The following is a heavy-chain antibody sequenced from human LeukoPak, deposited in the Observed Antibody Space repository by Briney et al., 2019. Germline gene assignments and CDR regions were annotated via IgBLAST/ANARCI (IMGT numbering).Heavy chain of an antibody. V-gene: IGHV3-23*01. CDR2: ISGSGGST. D-gene: IGHD2-2*02. J-gene: IGHJ4*02. Sequence: GGSLRLSCAASGFTLSSYAMSWLRQAPGKGLEWVSAISGSGGSTYYADSVKGRFTISIDNSKNTLYLQMNSLRAEDTAVYYCAKDPLPCSSTSCYTRSGYWGQGTLVTVSS. CDR3: AKDPLPCSSTSCYTRSGY. CDR1: GFTLSSYA.